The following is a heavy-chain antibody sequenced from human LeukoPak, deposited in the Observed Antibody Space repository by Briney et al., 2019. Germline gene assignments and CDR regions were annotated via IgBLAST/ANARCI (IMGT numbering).Heavy chain of an antibody. CDR3: TRGTAYSYGGDY. J-gene: IGHJ4*02. D-gene: IGHD5-18*01. CDR1: GGSFIGYY. V-gene: IGHV4-34*01. Sequence: SETLSLTCAVYGGSFIGYYWSWIRQPPGKGLEWIGEINQSGSTNYNPSLKSRVTISVDTSTNQFSLKLISVTAEDTAVYSCTRGTAYSYGGDYWGQGTLVTVSS. CDR2: INQSGST.